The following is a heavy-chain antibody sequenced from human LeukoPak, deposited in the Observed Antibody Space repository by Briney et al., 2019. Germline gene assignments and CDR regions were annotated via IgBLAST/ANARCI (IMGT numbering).Heavy chain of an antibody. J-gene: IGHJ4*02. CDR2: IYSGGST. CDR1: GFTVSSNY. Sequence: GGSLRLSCAASGFTVSSNYMSWVRQVPGKGLEWVSVIYSGGSTYYADSVKGRFTISRDNSKNTLYLQMNSLRAEDTAVYYCASREGPYYGSGPYYFDYWGQGTLVTVSS. D-gene: IGHD3-10*01. V-gene: IGHV3-53*01. CDR3: ASREGPYYGSGPYYFDY.